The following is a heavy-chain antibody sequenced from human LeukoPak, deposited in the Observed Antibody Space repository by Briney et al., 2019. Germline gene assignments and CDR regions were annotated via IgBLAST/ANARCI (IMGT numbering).Heavy chain of an antibody. CDR3: ARTLLAVAGTSAYYFDY. CDR1: GGSFSGYY. V-gene: IGHV4-34*01. J-gene: IGHJ4*02. D-gene: IGHD6-19*01. Sequence: SETPSLTCAVYGGSFSGYYWSWIRQPPGKGLEWIGEINHSGSTNYNPSLKSRVTISVDTSKNHFSLKLSSVTAADTAVYYCARTLLAVAGTSAYYFDYWGQGTLVTVSS. CDR2: INHSGST.